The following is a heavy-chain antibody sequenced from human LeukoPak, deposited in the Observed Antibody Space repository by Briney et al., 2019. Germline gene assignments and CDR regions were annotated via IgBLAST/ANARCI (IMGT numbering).Heavy chain of an antibody. CDR2: ISWNSGSI. CDR3: AKGIDSGSYYWFDY. Sequence: GGSLRLSCAASGFTVSSNYMSWVRQAPGKGLEWVSGISWNSGSIGYADSVKGRFTFSRDNARNSLYLQMNSLRAEDTALYYCAKGIDSGSYYWFDYWGQGTLVTVSS. D-gene: IGHD1-26*01. CDR1: GFTVSSNY. J-gene: IGHJ4*02. V-gene: IGHV3-9*01.